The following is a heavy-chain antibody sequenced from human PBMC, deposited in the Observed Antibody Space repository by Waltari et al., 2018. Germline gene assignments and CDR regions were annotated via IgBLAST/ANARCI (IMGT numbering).Heavy chain of an antibody. CDR2: LIPIFGTA. J-gene: IGHJ6*02. V-gene: IGHV1-69*15. CDR3: ARDSIVALYYYYGMDV. D-gene: IGHD5-12*01. CDR1: GGTFSSYA. Sequence: QVQLVQSGAEVKKPGSSVKVSCKASGGTFSSYAISWVPQAAGQGLEWMGRLIPIFGTANYEQKFQGRVTITADESTSTAYMELSSLRSEDTAVYYCARDSIVALYYYYGMDVWGQGTTVTVSS.